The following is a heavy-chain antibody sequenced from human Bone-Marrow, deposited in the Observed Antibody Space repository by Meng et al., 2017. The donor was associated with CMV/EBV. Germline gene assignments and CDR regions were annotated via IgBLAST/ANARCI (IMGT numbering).Heavy chain of an antibody. CDR2: VHPRGGS. J-gene: IGHJ5*01. Sequence: ASVKVPCKASGYTFTGYPIHWVRQAPGQGLEWMGWVHPRGGSNLAQKFQGRVTMTTDTSITTAYMELRSLKFDDTAIYFCAKRGYSSSSWFDSWGQGTLVTVAS. CDR3: AKRGYSSSSWFDS. V-gene: IGHV1-2*02. D-gene: IGHD6-6*01. CDR1: GYTFTGYP.